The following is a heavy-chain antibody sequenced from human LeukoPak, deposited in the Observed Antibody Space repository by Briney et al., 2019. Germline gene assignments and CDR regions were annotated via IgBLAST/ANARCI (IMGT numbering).Heavy chain of an antibody. CDR1: GYTFTSYG. Sequence: GASVKVSCKASGYTFTSYGISWVRQAPGQGLEWMGWISAYNGNTNYAQKLQGRVTMTTDTSTSTAYMELRSLRSDDTAVYYCARYDFWSGYYDLDYGMDVWGQGTTVTVS. V-gene: IGHV1-18*01. D-gene: IGHD3-3*01. CDR3: ARYDFWSGYYDLDYGMDV. CDR2: ISAYNGNT. J-gene: IGHJ6*02.